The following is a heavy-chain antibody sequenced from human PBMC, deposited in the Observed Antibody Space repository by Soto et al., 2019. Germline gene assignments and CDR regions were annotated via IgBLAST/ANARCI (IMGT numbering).Heavy chain of an antibody. CDR2: IYYSGST. J-gene: IGHJ4*02. V-gene: IGHV4-30-4*01. Sequence: SETLSLTCTVSGGSISTGDYYWSWIRQPPGKGLQWIGYIYYSGSTHYNPSLKSRVTISVDTSKNQFSLKLNSVTAADTAVYYCARVGGWPPGYFXYWGQGTLVTVSS. CDR1: GGSISTGDYY. D-gene: IGHD1-26*01. CDR3: ARVGGWPPGYFXY.